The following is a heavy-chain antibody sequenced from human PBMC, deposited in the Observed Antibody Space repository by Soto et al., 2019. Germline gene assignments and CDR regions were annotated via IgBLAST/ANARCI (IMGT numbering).Heavy chain of an antibody. CDR1: GFTFSSYA. V-gene: IGHV3-23*01. Sequence: GGSPRLSCAASGFTFSSYAMSWVRQAPGKGLEWVSAISGSGGSTYYADSVKGRFTISRDNSKNTLYLQMNSLRAEDTAVYYCARDDTYYDILTGYYDWGQGTLVTVSS. D-gene: IGHD3-9*01. J-gene: IGHJ4*02. CDR2: ISGSGGST. CDR3: ARDDTYYDILTGYYD.